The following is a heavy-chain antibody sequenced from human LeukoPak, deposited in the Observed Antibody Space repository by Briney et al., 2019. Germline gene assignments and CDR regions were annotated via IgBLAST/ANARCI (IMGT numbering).Heavy chain of an antibody. CDR2: IKSKTDGGTT. V-gene: IGHV3-15*01. CDR1: GFTFSNTR. D-gene: IGHD4-23*01. CDR3: MTSATVVTGY. Sequence: GGSLRLSCTASGFTFSNTRMTWVRQGPGKGLEWVGLIKSKTDGGTTDYAAPVKGRFTISRDDSENTLYLQMSSLKPEDTAVYYCMTSATVVTGYWGQGTLVTVSS. J-gene: IGHJ4*02.